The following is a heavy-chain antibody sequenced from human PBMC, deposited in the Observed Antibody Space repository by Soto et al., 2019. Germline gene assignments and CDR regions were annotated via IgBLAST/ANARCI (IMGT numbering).Heavy chain of an antibody. D-gene: IGHD5-12*01. CDR2: ISSNGGST. Sequence: EVQLVESGGGLVQPGGSLRLSCAASGFTFSGFVMHWVRRAPGKGLEYVSDISSNGGSTYYANSVKGRFTISRDNSKNTLYLQMGSLRAEDMAVYYCARRGYSGYEIDYWGQGTLVTVSS. CDR3: ARRGYSGYEIDY. V-gene: IGHV3-64*01. CDR1: GFTFSGFV. J-gene: IGHJ4*02.